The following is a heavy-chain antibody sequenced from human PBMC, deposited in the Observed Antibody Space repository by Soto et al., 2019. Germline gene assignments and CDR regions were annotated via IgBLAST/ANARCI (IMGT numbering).Heavy chain of an antibody. D-gene: IGHD4-17*01. CDR1: GFTVSSNY. J-gene: IGHJ6*03. Sequence: PGGSLRLSCAASGFTVSSNYMSWVRQAPGKGLEWVSVIYSGGSTYYADSVKGRFTISRDNSKNTLYLQMNSLRAEDTAVYYCAATVYYYYYMDVWGKGTTVTVSS. V-gene: IGHV3-66*01. CDR3: AATVYYYYYMDV. CDR2: IYSGGST.